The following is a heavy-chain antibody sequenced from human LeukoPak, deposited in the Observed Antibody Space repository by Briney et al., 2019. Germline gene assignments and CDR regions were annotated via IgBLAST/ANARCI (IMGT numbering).Heavy chain of an antibody. Sequence: SETLSLTCTVSGGSISSGSYYWSWIRQPAGKGLEWIGYIYYSGTTYYNPSLKSRVTVSVDTSKNQFSLKLSSVTAADTAVYYCARQGSGWSFDYWGQGTLVTVSS. J-gene: IGHJ4*02. D-gene: IGHD6-19*01. CDR3: ARQGSGWSFDY. CDR2: IYYSGTT. CDR1: GGSISSGSYY. V-gene: IGHV4-30-4*08.